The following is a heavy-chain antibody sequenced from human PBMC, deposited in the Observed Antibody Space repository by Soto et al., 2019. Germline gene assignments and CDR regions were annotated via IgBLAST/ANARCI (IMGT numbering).Heavy chain of an antibody. CDR1: GYTFTSYA. J-gene: IGHJ2*01. D-gene: IGHD4-17*01. Sequence: QVQLVQSGAEVKKPGASVKVSCKASGYTFTSYAMHWVRQAPGQRLEWMGWINAGNGNTKYSQKFQGRVTITRDTSGSTANMELSSLRSEDTAVYYCARKTTVTTAGYFDLWGRGTLVTVST. CDR2: INAGNGNT. CDR3: ARKTTVTTAGYFDL. V-gene: IGHV1-3*01.